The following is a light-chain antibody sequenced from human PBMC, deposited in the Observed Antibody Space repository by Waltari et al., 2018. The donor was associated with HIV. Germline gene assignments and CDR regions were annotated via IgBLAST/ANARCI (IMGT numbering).Light chain of an antibody. CDR1: RSTLGKNQ. Sequence: QSVLTQPPSVSAAPGQKVTIPCSGSRSTLGKNQVSWYQPLPGTAPKLLIYDNNKRPSGIPDRFSASKSGTSATLGITGLQTGDEAEYYCGAWDSSLSAVVFGTGTKVTVL. CDR2: DNN. V-gene: IGLV1-51*01. J-gene: IGLJ1*01. CDR3: GAWDSSLSAVV.